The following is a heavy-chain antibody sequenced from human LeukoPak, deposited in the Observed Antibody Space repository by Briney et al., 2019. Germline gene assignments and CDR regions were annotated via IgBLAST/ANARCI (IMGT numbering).Heavy chain of an antibody. CDR1: GYTFTSYG. Sequence: RASVKVSCKASGYTFTSYGISWVRQAPGQGLEWMGWISAYNGNTNYAQKLQGRVTMTTDTSTSTAYMELRSLRSDDTAVYYCARSFRYCSSTSSSDSPPGYWGQGTLVTVSS. J-gene: IGHJ4*02. CDR3: ARSFRYCSSTSSSDSPPGY. CDR2: ISAYNGNT. V-gene: IGHV1-18*01. D-gene: IGHD2-2*01.